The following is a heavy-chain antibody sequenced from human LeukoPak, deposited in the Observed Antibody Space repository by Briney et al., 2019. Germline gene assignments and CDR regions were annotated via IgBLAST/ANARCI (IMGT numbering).Heavy chain of an antibody. D-gene: IGHD3-16*01. J-gene: IGHJ4*02. Sequence: PGGSLRLSCTASGFTFSSYGMHWVRQAPGKGLEWVSGIWYDGSNKYYADSVKGRFTISRDNSKNTVDLQMTSLRADDTAVYYCARDRVLHYFDYWGQGTLVTVSS. CDR3: ARDRVLHYFDY. CDR1: GFTFSSYG. V-gene: IGHV3-33*01. CDR2: IWYDGSNK.